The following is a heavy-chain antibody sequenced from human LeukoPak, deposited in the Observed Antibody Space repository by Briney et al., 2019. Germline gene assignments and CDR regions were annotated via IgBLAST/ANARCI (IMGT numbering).Heavy chain of an antibody. CDR3: ARDCTSSSCYDV. CDR1: GFTFSSYG. V-gene: IGHV3-23*01. CDR2: ISGSGGST. D-gene: IGHD2-2*01. Sequence: GGSLRLSCAASGFTFSSYGMSWVRQAPGKGLEWVSAISGSGGSTYYADSVKGRFTISRDNSKNTLYLQMNSLRAEDTAVYYCARDCTSSSCYDVWGKGTTVTISS. J-gene: IGHJ6*04.